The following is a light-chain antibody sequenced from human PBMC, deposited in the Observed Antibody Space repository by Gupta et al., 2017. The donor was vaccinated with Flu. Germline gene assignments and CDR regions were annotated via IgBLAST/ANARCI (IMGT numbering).Light chain of an antibody. J-gene: IGLJ2*01. CDR2: DGR. Sequence: QSITTSCTGTSSDGGGYNYVSWYQQHPGNAPKLMIYDGRNRPAGVSNRFSGSKSGNTASLTIAGLQAEDEDDYYCSSYTSSSVVFGGGTKLTVL. CDR1: SSDGGGYNY. CDR3: SSYTSSSVV. V-gene: IGLV2-14*04.